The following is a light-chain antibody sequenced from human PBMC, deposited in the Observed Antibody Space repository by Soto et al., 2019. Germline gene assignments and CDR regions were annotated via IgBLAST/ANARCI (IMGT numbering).Light chain of an antibody. J-gene: IGLJ1*01. CDR1: SSNIESNY. V-gene: IGLV1-47*01. CDR2: RNS. Sequence: TQPPSATGTPGQKAPISSSESSSNIESNYVYWYQHLPGTAPKLLIYRNSQRPSGVPDRFSGSKSGTSASLAISGLRSEDEADYYCAAWDDSLSGYVFGTGTKVTVL. CDR3: AAWDDSLSGYV.